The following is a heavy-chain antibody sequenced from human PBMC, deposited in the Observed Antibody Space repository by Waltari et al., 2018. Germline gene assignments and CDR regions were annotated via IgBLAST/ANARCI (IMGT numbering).Heavy chain of an antibody. Sequence: QVQLVQSGAEVKKPGASVKVSCKASGYTFTSYYMHLVRQAPGKGLEWMGIINPSGGRTSYEQKCQGRLTMTRDTSTSTVYMELSSLRSEDTAVYYCARGVAGEPILVGYWGQGTLVTVSS. CDR2: INPSGGRT. D-gene: IGHD1-26*01. CDR3: ARGVAGEPILVGY. CDR1: GYTFTSYY. V-gene: IGHV1-46*01. J-gene: IGHJ4*02.